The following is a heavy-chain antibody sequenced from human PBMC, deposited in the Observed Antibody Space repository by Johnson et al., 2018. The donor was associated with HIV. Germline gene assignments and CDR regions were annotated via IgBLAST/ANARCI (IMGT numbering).Heavy chain of an antibody. CDR2: IKQDGSEK. V-gene: IGHV3-7*02. J-gene: IGHJ3*01. Sequence: VLLVESGGGLVQPGGSLRLSCAASGFTFSSYWMSWVRQAPGKGLEWVANIKQDGSEKYYADSVKGRFTISRDNSKNTLYLQMNSLRAEDTAVYYCAKWWFRELLPNAFDLWGQGTMVTVSS. CDR3: AKWWFRELLPNAFDL. CDR1: GFTFSSYW. D-gene: IGHD3-10*01.